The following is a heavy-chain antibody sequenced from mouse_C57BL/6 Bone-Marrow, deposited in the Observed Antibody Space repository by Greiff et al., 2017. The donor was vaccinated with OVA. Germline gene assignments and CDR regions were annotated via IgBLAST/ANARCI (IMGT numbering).Heavy chain of an antibody. Sequence: VQLQQPGTELVKPGASVKLSCKASGYTFTSYWMHWVKQRPGQGLEWIGNINPSNGGTNYNEKFKSKATLTVDKSSSTAYMQLSSLTSEDSAVYYCASHMVTTFRYFDVWGTGTTVTVSS. V-gene: IGHV1-53*01. CDR2: INPSNGGT. CDR3: ASHMVTTFRYFDV. D-gene: IGHD2-2*01. CDR1: GYTFTSYW. J-gene: IGHJ1*03.